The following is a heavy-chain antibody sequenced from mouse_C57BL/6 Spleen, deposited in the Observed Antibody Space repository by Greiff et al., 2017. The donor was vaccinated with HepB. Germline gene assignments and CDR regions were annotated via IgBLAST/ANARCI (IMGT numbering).Heavy chain of an antibody. CDR2: IDPETGGT. J-gene: IGHJ3*01. V-gene: IGHV1-15*01. CDR3: TIGYGSSPAWFAY. CDR1: GYTFTDYE. Sequence: VQLQQSGAELVRPGASVTLSCKASGYTFTDYEMHWVKQTPVHGLEWIGAIDPETGGTAYNQKFKGKAILTADKSSSTAYMELRSLTSEDAAVYYCTIGYGSSPAWFAYWGQGTLVTVSA. D-gene: IGHD1-1*01.